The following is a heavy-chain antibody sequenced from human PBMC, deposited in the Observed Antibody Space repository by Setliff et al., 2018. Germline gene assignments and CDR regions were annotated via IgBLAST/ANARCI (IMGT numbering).Heavy chain of an antibody. D-gene: IGHD3-9*01. V-gene: IGHV4-34*01. Sequence: SETLSLTCAVYGGSFSGYSWSWIRQPPGKGLEWIGKINHSGSTNYNPSLKSRVTISIDTSKNQFSLKLSSVTAADTAVYYCARLPKIVTGYYGSHYYYYMDVWGKGTTVTAP. CDR1: GGSFSGYS. CDR2: INHSGST. CDR3: ARLPKIVTGYYGSHYYYYMDV. J-gene: IGHJ6*03.